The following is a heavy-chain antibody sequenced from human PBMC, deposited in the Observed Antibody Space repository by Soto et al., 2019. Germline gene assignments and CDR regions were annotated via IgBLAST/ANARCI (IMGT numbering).Heavy chain of an antibody. D-gene: IGHD6-19*01. Sequence: EVQLLESGGGLVQPGGSLRLSCAASGFTFSSYAMSWVRQAPGKGLEWVSAISGSGGSTYYAASVKGRFTISRDNSKETLYLQMNSLRAEDTDVYYCAKVGSSGWFDYWGQGTPVTVSS. CDR1: GFTFSSYA. CDR2: ISGSGGST. J-gene: IGHJ4*02. CDR3: AKVGSSGWFDY. V-gene: IGHV3-23*01.